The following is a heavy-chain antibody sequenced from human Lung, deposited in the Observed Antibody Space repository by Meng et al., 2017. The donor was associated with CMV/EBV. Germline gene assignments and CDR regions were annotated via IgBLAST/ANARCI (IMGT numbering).Heavy chain of an antibody. D-gene: IGHD3-16*01. V-gene: IGHV6-1*01. Sequence: QVQRQQSVAGLVKPSQTVYLPVTMYGGRVYRNRGDWKWIRQSASRGIDWLGRMYYRSKWYNDYAVSVKSRITINPDTSNNQFSLQLNCVTHEDTDVYYCARGGMGLDYWGQGTLVTVSS. CDR2: MYYRSKWYN. CDR3: ARGGMGLDY. J-gene: IGHJ4*02. CDR1: GGRVYRNRGD.